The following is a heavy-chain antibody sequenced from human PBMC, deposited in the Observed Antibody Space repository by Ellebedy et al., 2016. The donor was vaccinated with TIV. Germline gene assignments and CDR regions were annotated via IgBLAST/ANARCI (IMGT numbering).Heavy chain of an antibody. CDR2: INPADSDT. CDR3: ARPRFCGSSSCYLYFEF. D-gene: IGHD2-2*01. V-gene: IGHV5-51*01. Sequence: ASVKVSCKGSGYSFTSYWIGWVRQMPGKGLEWMGIINPADSDTRYSPAFQGQVTFSVDKSISTAYLQWSSLKASDTATYYCARPRFCGSSSCYLYFEFWGQGTLVTVSS. J-gene: IGHJ4*02. CDR1: GYSFTSYW.